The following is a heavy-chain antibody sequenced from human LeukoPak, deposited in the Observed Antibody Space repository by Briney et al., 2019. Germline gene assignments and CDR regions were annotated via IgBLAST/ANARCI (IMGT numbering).Heavy chain of an antibody. CDR2: ISWNSGST. Sequence: PGGSLRLSCATSGFTFDDYAMHWVRHAPGKGLEWVSGISWNSGSTGYADSVKGRFTVSRDNSKNTLYLQMNSLRAEDTAVYYCARDMQQQGAMEYYFDYWGQGTLVTVSS. CDR3: ARDMQQQGAMEYYFDY. V-gene: IGHV3-9*01. J-gene: IGHJ4*02. D-gene: IGHD6-13*01. CDR1: GFTFDDYA.